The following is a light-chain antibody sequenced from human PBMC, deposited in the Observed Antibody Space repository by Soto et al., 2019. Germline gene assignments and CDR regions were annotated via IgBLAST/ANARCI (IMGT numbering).Light chain of an antibody. V-gene: IGLV2-8*01. J-gene: IGLJ3*02. Sequence: QSALTQPPSASGSPGQSVTISCTGTSSDVGGYNYVSWYQQHPGKAPKLMIYEVSKRPSGVPDRFSGSKAGNTASLTVSGLQAEDEADYYCSSYVGSNNWVFGGGNKLTVL. CDR2: EVS. CDR1: SSDVGGYNY. CDR3: SSYVGSNNWV.